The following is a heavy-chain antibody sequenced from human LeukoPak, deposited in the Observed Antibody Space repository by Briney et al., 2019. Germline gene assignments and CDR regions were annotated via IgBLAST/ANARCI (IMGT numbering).Heavy chain of an antibody. Sequence: PSETLSLTCAVYGGSFSGYYWSWIRQPPGKGLEWIGEINHSGSTNYNPSLKSRVTISVDTSKNQFSLKLSSVTAADTAVYYCAREVPYYGSGSEFDYWGQGTLVTVSS. CDR3: AREVPYYGSGSEFDY. CDR2: INHSGST. V-gene: IGHV4-34*09. J-gene: IGHJ4*02. D-gene: IGHD3-10*01. CDR1: GGSFSGYY.